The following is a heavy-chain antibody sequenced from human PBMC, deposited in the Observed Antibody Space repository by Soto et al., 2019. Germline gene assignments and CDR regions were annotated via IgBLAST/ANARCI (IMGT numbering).Heavy chain of an antibody. D-gene: IGHD2-2*01. CDR1: GFTFTSSA. J-gene: IGHJ6*02. Sequence: RASVNVSCKASGFTFTSSAVQWVRQARGQRLEWIGWIVVGNGNTNYAQKFQERVTITRDMSTSTAYMELSSLSSEDTAVYYCAADKLGYCSSTSCHGYYYGMDVWGQGTTVTVSS. CDR2: IVVGNGNT. CDR3: AADKLGYCSSTSCHGYYYGMDV. V-gene: IGHV1-58*01.